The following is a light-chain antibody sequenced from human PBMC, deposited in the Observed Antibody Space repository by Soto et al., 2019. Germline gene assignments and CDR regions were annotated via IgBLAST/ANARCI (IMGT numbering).Light chain of an antibody. J-gene: IGKJ2*01. V-gene: IGKV1-5*01. CDR1: QSISTW. CDR3: QQYNSYPYT. Sequence: DIQMTQSPSTVSASVGDAVTITCRASQSISTWLAWYQQKPGKAPNLLIYDASTLERGGSSGFSGSGSGTEFTLTISSLQPDDSATYYCQQYNSYPYTFGQGTKLEIK. CDR2: DAS.